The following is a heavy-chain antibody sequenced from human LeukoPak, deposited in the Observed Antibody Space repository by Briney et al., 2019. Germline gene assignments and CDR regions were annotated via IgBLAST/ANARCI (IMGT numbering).Heavy chain of an antibody. V-gene: IGHV4-30-4*07. D-gene: IGHD3-10*01. CDR1: GGSISSGGYS. Sequence: PSETLSLTCAVSGGSISSGGYSWSWIRQPPGKGLEWIGYIYYSGSTYYNPSLKSRVTISVDTSKNQFSLKLSSVTAADTAVYYCARQNMVRGGGQAFDIWGQGAMVTVSS. CDR2: IYYSGST. J-gene: IGHJ3*02. CDR3: ARQNMVRGGGQAFDI.